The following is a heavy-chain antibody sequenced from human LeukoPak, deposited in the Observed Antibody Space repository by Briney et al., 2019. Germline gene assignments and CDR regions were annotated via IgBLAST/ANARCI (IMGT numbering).Heavy chain of an antibody. CDR2: IRYDGSNK. CDR1: GFTFSSYG. D-gene: IGHD2-2*01. J-gene: IGHJ4*02. Sequence: GSLRLSCAASGFTFSSYGMHWVRQAPGKGLEWVAFIRYDGSNKYYADSVKGRFTISRDNSKNTLYLQMNSLRAEDTAVYYCAKVNIVVVPAAMHGFDYWGQGTLVTVSS. V-gene: IGHV3-30*02. CDR3: AKVNIVVVPAAMHGFDY.